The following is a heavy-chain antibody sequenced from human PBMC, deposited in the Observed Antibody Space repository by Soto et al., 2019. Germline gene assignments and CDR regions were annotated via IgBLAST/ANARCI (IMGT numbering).Heavy chain of an antibody. D-gene: IGHD4-17*01. J-gene: IGHJ4*02. CDR1: GFTFSDYN. V-gene: IGHV3-48*01. CDR3: ARIASYGDILFDF. CDR2: ISSKHTR. Sequence: EVQLVESGGGSVQPGGSLRLSCAASGFTFSDYNMNWVRQAPGKGLEWVSYISSKHTRYYADSVKGRFTISRDNAKNSLYLQMNGLRAEDTAVYYCARIASYGDILFDFWGQGMLVTVSS.